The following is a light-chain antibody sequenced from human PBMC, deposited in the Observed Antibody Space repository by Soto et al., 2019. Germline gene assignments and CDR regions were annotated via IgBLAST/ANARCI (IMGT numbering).Light chain of an antibody. Sequence: EIVLTHYPGTLFLSPGEGATFSCRASQTFSIGYLVWYEQKPGQVLRLLFYGSSSRATGIPDRFSGSGSGNDFALTISRLEPEDFAVYYCQQYSALPATFGQGTKLEI. CDR3: QQYSALPAT. J-gene: IGKJ2*01. CDR1: QTFSIGY. V-gene: IGKV3-20*01. CDR2: GSS.